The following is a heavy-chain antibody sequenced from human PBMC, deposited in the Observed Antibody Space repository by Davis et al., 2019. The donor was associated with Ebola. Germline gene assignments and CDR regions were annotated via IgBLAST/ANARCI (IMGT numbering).Heavy chain of an antibody. CDR3: ARELSAFSGYYV. CDR2: IWDDGSNK. Sequence: GGSLRLSCAASGFTFSNYAMHWVRQAPGKGLQWVAVIWDDGSNKYYADSMKGRFTISRDNAKNSLYLQMNSLRAEDTAVYYCARELSAFSGYYVWGQGTLVTVSS. CDR1: GFTFSNYA. J-gene: IGHJ4*02. D-gene: IGHD3-22*01. V-gene: IGHV3-30*04.